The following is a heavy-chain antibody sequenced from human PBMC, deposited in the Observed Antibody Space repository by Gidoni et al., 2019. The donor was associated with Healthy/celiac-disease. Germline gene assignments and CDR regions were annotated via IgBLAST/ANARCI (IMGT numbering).Heavy chain of an antibody. CDR2: INHNSGGT. V-gene: IGHV1-2*02. J-gene: IGHJ4*02. D-gene: IGHD3-16*01. CDR3: AREVEGAVFDY. Sequence: QVQLVQSGAEVNKPGASVKVSCKASGYTFTGYYMHWVRQDAGQGIEWMGWINHNSGGTNYAQKCQGRVTMNRDTYISTAYMELSRLRSDDTAVYYCAREVEGAVFDYWGQGTLVTVSS. CDR1: GYTFTGYY.